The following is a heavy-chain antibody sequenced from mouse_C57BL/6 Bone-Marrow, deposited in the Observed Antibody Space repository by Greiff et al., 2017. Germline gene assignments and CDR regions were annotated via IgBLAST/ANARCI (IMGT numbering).Heavy chain of an antibody. V-gene: IGHV1-81*01. CDR1: GYTFTSYG. CDR3: ARWSMDYVAY. D-gene: IGHD2-10*02. Sequence: QVQLQQPGAELARPGASVKLSCKASGYTFTSYGISWVKQRTGQGLEWIGEIYPRSGNTYYNEKFKGKATLTADKSSSTAYMELRSLTSEDSAVYFCARWSMDYVAYWGQGTLVTVSA. CDR2: IYPRSGNT. J-gene: IGHJ3*01.